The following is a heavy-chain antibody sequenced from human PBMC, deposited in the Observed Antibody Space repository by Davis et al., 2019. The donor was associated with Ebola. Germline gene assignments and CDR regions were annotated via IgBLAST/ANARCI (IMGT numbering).Heavy chain of an antibody. J-gene: IGHJ4*02. CDR3: ARRTGDPFDD. Sequence: AASVKVSCKAAGYTFTTYFISWVRQAPGQGPEWMGWISAFNGKTNYAQKFQGRVTMTTDTSTTTAYMELRSLSSYDTALYYCARRTGDPFDDWGQGTLVTVSS. D-gene: IGHD7-27*01. V-gene: IGHV1-18*01. CDR1: GYTFTTYF. CDR2: ISAFNGKT.